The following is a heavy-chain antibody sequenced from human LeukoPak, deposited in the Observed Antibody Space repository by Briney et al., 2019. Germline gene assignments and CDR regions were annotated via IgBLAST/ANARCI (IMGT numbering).Heavy chain of an antibody. CDR2: IYPADSDT. Sequence: GESLKISCKGSDYKFTNYWIGWVRQMPGKGPEWMGIIYPADSDTRYNPSFQGQVTISADRSFSTAYLQWSSLKASDTAMYYCARLLSHGYGPNRYFDYWGQGTLVTVSS. V-gene: IGHV5-51*01. CDR1: DYKFTNYW. CDR3: ARLLSHGYGPNRYFDY. J-gene: IGHJ4*02. D-gene: IGHD5-18*01.